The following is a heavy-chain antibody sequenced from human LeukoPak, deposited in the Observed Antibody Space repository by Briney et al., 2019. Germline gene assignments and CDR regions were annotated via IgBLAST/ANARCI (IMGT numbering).Heavy chain of an antibody. J-gene: IGHJ3*02. Sequence: GGSLRLSCAASGFTFSSYEMNWVRQAPGKGLEWVSYISSSGSTIYYADSVKGRFTISRDNAKNSLYLQMYSLRAEDTAVYYCARGTYAFDIWGQGTMVTVSP. CDR3: ARGTYAFDI. CDR1: GFTFSSYE. V-gene: IGHV3-48*03. CDR2: ISSSGSTI.